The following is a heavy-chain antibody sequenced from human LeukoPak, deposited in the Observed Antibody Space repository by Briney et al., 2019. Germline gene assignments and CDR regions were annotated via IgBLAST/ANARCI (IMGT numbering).Heavy chain of an antibody. D-gene: IGHD3-22*01. CDR2: IYYTGST. V-gene: IGHV4-59*08. Sequence: SETLSLSCTGAGGSIRSFYCSLIQQPPGQVLELFGYIYYTGSTNYNPSLKSRVTISVDTSKNQFSLKLASVTAADTAVYYCARSRSSGYDYRFDYWGQGTLVTVSS. J-gene: IGHJ4*02. CDR3: ARSRSSGYDYRFDY. CDR1: GGSIRSFY.